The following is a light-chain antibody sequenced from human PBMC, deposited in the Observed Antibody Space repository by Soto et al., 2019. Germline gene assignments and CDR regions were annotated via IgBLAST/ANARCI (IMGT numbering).Light chain of an antibody. CDR2: DNN. V-gene: IGLV1-40*01. CDR1: SSDIGAGYD. Sequence: QPVLTQPPSVSGAPGQRVTISCTGSSSDIGAGYDVHWYQQLPGTAPKLLIYDNNNRPSGVPDRFSGSKSGTSASLAITGLQAEDEADYYCQSYDNSQIGSDVFGTGTKLTVL. J-gene: IGLJ1*01. CDR3: QSYDNSQIGSDV.